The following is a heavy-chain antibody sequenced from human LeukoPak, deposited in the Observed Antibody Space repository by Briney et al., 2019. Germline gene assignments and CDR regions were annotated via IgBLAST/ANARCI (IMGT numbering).Heavy chain of an antibody. Sequence: GASVKLSCKASGYTFTSYAMNWLRQAPGQGLEWMGWINTNTGNPTYAQGFTGRFVFSLDTSVSTAYLQISSLKAEDTAVYYCARDRSPPPGYAYYYYGMDVWGQGTTVTVSS. CDR2: INTNTGNP. CDR1: GYTFTSYA. J-gene: IGHJ6*02. CDR3: ARDRSPPPGYAYYYYGMDV. V-gene: IGHV7-4-1*02. D-gene: IGHD5-18*01.